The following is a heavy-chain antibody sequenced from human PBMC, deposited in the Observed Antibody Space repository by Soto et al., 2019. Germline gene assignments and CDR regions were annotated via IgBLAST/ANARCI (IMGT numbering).Heavy chain of an antibody. J-gene: IGHJ4*02. Sequence: EVQVLESGGGLVQPGGSLRLSCAASGFTFSSYAMSWVRQAPGQGLEWVSAISGSGSNPYYADSVKGRFTISRDNSKNTLYLQMNSLRAEDTALYYCPKTASMTIHDGFDHWGQGTLVTVSS. CDR2: ISGSGSNP. CDR1: GFTFSSYA. CDR3: PKTASMTIHDGFDH. D-gene: IGHD4-17*01. V-gene: IGHV3-23*01.